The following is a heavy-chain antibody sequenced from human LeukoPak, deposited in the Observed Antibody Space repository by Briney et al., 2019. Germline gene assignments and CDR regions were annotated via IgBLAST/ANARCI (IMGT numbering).Heavy chain of an antibody. D-gene: IGHD3-9*01. CDR2: MNPNSGNT. CDR1: GYTFTSYD. CDR3: ARWDDILTGQLSNY. J-gene: IGHJ4*01. Sequence: ASVKVSCKASGYTFTSYDINWVRQATGQGLEWMGWMNPNSGNTGYAQKFQGRVTLTRNTSISTAYMELSSLRSEDTAVYYCARWDDILTGQLSNYWGQGTLVTVSS. V-gene: IGHV1-8*01.